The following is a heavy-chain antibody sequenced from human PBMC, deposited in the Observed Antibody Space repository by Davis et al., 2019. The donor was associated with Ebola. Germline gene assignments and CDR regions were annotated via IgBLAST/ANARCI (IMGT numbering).Heavy chain of an antibody. D-gene: IGHD3-10*01. CDR2: FDPEDGET. J-gene: IGHJ6*02. Sequence: ASVKVSCKVSGYTLTELSMHWVRQAPGKGLEWMGGFDPEDGETIYAQKFQGRVTMTEDTSTDTAYMELSSLRSEDTAVYYCATAKVGPYYYGSEKYGMDVWGQGTTVTVSS. V-gene: IGHV1-24*01. CDR3: ATAKVGPYYYGSEKYGMDV. CDR1: GYTLTELS.